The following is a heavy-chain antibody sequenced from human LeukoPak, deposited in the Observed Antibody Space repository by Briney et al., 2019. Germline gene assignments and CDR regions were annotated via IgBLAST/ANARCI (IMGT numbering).Heavy chain of an antibody. D-gene: IGHD1-26*01. CDR1: GFTVSTDY. V-gene: IGHV3-66*01. J-gene: IGHJ6*02. Sequence: HPGGSLRLSCVASGFTVSTDYMSWVRQAPVRGLEWVSVIYRGSTYYADSVNGRFTVSSDDSKNTSYLQMNSLRAEDTAVYYCARDPGIANGMDGWGQGTTVTVSS. CDR2: IYRGST. CDR3: ARDPGIANGMDG.